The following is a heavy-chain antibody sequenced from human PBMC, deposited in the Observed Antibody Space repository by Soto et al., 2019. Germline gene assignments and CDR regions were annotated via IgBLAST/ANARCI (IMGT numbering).Heavy chain of an antibody. CDR3: ARTLVGATPAHLDY. CDR1: GGTFSTHP. J-gene: IGHJ4*02. D-gene: IGHD1-26*01. Sequence: SVKVSCKASGGTFSTHPISWVRQAPGQGLEWMGGIIPIFGTANYAQNFQDRVTITADKSTSTAYIELRSLRSEDTAVYYCARTLVGATPAHLDYWGQGTMVTVYS. V-gene: IGHV1-69*06. CDR2: IIPIFGTA.